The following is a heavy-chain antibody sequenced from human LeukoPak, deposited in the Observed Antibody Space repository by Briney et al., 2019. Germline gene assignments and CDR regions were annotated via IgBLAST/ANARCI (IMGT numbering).Heavy chain of an antibody. Sequence: SETLSLTCTVPGGSIRSYFWSWIRQPPGKGLEWIGYVYYSGSTNYNPSLKSRVTISVDTSKKQFSLKLSSVTAADTAVYYCARRPDGTSHFDYWGQGTLVTVSS. CDR1: GGSIRSYF. D-gene: IGHD6-6*01. CDR2: VYYSGST. J-gene: IGHJ4*02. V-gene: IGHV4-59*08. CDR3: ARRPDGTSHFDY.